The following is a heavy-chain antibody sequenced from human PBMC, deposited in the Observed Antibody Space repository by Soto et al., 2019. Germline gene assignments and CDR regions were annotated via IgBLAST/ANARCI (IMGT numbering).Heavy chain of an antibody. Sequence: PGESLKISCKASGYSFINYWMGWVRQMPGKGLEWMAIINPGNSETRYSPAFQGQVTSSADKSITTTYLQWDSLKASDTAMYYCARDIGSNHARLFDYWGQGTLVTVYS. CDR2: INPGNSET. J-gene: IGHJ4*02. CDR1: GYSFINYW. D-gene: IGHD2-15*01. CDR3: ARDIGSNHARLFDY. V-gene: IGHV5-51*01.